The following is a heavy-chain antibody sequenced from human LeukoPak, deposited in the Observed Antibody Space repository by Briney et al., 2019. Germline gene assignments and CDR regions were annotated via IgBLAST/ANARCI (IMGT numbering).Heavy chain of an antibody. CDR3: ARDVAVYYDILSGPGL. Sequence: ASVKCCCKACGYTITGYSMHCVRQDPVQGLGCLRWINTNSGGTNYAQKFQGRVTMTRDTSISTAYMELSRLRSDDTAVYYCARDVAVYYDILSGPGLWGQGTLVTVSS. D-gene: IGHD3-9*01. J-gene: IGHJ4*02. CDR2: INTNSGGT. CDR1: GYTITGYS. V-gene: IGHV1-2*02.